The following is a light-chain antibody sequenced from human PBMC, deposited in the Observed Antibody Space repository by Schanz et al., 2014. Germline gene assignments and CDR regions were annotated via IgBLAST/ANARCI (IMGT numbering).Light chain of an antibody. V-gene: IGLV2-8*01. Sequence: QSALTQPPSASGSPGQSVTISCTGTSSDVGAYNYVSWYQQHPGKAPKLIISDVTRRPSGVPDRFSGSKSDNTASLTVSGLQAEDEADYYCCSYAGSITSVLFGGGTKLTVL. CDR3: CSYAGSITSVL. CDR1: SSDVGAYNY. CDR2: DVT. J-gene: IGLJ2*01.